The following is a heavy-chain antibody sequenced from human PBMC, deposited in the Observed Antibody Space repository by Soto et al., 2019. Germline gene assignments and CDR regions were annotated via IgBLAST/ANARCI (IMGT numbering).Heavy chain of an antibody. D-gene: IGHD1-7*01. CDR1: GFTFSSYA. CDR3: AKDPRGQLELRREYCFDY. CDR2: ISGSGGSK. Sequence: PGGSLRLSCAASGFTFSSYAMSWVRQAPGKGLEWVSAISGSGGSKYYADSVKGRFTISRDNSKNSLYLQMNSLRAEDTAVYYCAKDPRGQLELRREYCFDYWGRGTLVTVSS. J-gene: IGHJ4*02. V-gene: IGHV3-23*01.